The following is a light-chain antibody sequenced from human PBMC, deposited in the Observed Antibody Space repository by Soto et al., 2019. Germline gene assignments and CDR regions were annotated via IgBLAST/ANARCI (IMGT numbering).Light chain of an antibody. CDR2: EVY. CDR3: QSYDSSLSGSV. J-gene: IGLJ1*01. Sequence: QSVLTQPASVSGSRGQSITISCTGTGTSSDVRDYNFVSWYQHHPGKAPQLLIYEVYNRPSGVSARFSGSKSVNTASLTISGLQAEDEADYYCQSYDSSLSGSVFGTGTKLTVL. CDR1: GTSSDVRDYNF. V-gene: IGLV2-14*01.